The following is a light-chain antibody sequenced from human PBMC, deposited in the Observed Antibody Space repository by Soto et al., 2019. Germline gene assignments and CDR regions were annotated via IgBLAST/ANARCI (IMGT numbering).Light chain of an antibody. CDR2: ASV. Sequence: EIVLTQSPATLSVSPWERSTLSFRASHCVSSDLAWYQQNPGQAPRLLIYASVTRATGIPDRFSGSASGTDFTLTINRLEPEDFAVYYCQLYGNSPPFGQGTRLEIK. J-gene: IGKJ5*01. CDR3: QLYGNSPP. CDR1: HCVSSD. V-gene: IGKV3-11*01.